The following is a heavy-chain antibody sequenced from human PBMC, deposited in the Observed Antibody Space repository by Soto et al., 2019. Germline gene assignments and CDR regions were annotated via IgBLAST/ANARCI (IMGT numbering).Heavy chain of an antibody. J-gene: IGHJ6*02. CDR3: AKGVGYSSGWYYYYYGMDV. CDR2: ISYDGSNK. CDR1: GFTFSSYG. D-gene: IGHD6-19*01. Sequence: QVQLVESGGGVVQPGRSLRLSCAASGFTFSSYGMHWVRQAPGKGLEWVAVISYDGSNKYYADSVKGRFTISRDNSKNTLYLLMNRLSAEDTDVYYCAKGVGYSSGWYYYYYGMDVWGQGTTVTVSS. V-gene: IGHV3-30*18.